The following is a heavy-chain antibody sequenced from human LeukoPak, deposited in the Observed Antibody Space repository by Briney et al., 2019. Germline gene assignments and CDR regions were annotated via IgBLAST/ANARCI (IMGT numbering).Heavy chain of an antibody. CDR2: MNPNSGNT. J-gene: IGHJ6*03. D-gene: IGHD6-19*01. Sequence: ASVKVSCKASGYTFTSYDINWVRQATGQGLEWMGWMNPNSGNTGYAQKFQGRVTITRNTSISTAYMELSSLRSEDTAVYYCARGVNSVAGTRYYYYMDVWGKGTTVTVSS. CDR3: ARGVNSVAGTRYYYYMDV. V-gene: IGHV1-8*03. CDR1: GYTFTSYD.